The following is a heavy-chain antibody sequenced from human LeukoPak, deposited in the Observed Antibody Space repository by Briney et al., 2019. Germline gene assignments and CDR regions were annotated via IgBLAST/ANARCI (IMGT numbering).Heavy chain of an antibody. CDR3: AGSPGTAAAYIYYYGMDV. Sequence: SVKVSCKASGGTFSSYAISWVRQAPGQGLEWMGGIIPIFGTANYAQKFQGRVTITADESTSTAYMELSSLRSEDTAVYYCAGSPGTAAAYIYYYGMDVWGQGTTVTVSS. D-gene: IGHD6-13*01. CDR1: GGTFSSYA. CDR2: IIPIFGTA. V-gene: IGHV1-69*13. J-gene: IGHJ6*02.